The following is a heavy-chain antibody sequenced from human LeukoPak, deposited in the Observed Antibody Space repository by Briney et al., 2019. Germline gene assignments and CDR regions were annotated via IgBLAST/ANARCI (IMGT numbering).Heavy chain of an antibody. Sequence: PSETLSLTCTVSGGSISSSSYYWGWIRQPPGKGLEWIGSIYYSGSTYYNPSLKSRVTISVDTSKNQFSLKLSSVTAADTAVYYCARLLSGWYFGYWGQGTLVTVSS. CDR1: GGSISSSSYY. CDR3: ARLLSGWYFGY. CDR2: IYYSGST. D-gene: IGHD6-19*01. J-gene: IGHJ4*02. V-gene: IGHV4-39*01.